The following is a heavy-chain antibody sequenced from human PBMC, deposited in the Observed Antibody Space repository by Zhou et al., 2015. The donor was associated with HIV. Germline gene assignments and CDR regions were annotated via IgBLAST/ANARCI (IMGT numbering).Heavy chain of an antibody. D-gene: IGHD3-3*01. J-gene: IGHJ6*02. CDR2: IIPILGIA. Sequence: QVQLVQSGAEVKKPGSSVKVSCKASGGTFSSYTISWVRQAPGQGLEWMGRIIPILGIANYAQKFQGRVTITADKSTSTAYMELSSLRSEDTAVYYCASAYYDFWSGHKSPQYYYYGMDVWGQGTTVTVSS. V-gene: IGHV1-69*02. CDR3: ASAYYDFWSGHKSPQYYYYGMDV. CDR1: GGTFSSYT.